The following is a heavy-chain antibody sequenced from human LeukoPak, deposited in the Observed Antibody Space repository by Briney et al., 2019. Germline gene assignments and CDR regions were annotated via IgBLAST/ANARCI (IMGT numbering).Heavy chain of an antibody. J-gene: IGHJ5*02. Sequence: SETLSLTCAVYGGSFSGYYWSWIRQPPGKGLEWIGEINHSGSTNYNPSLKSRVTISVDTSKNQFSLKLSSVTAADTAVYYCARDLGQYYDTSDNWFDPWGQGTLVTVSS. CDR1: GGSFSGYY. CDR3: ARDLGQYYDTSDNWFDP. CDR2: INHSGST. V-gene: IGHV4-34*01. D-gene: IGHD3-22*01.